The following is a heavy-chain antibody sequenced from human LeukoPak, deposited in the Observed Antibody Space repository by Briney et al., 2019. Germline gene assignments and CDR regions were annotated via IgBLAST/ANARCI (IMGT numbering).Heavy chain of an antibody. Sequence: SETLSLTCNVSGGSISSYYWSWIRQPPGKGLEWIGYIYYSGNTNYNPSLKSRVTISADTSKNQFSLKLSSVTAADTAMYYCARQRDNALSYFDYWGQGSLVTVSS. CDR2: IYYSGNT. CDR1: GGSISSYY. D-gene: IGHD1-14*01. V-gene: IGHV4-59*08. J-gene: IGHJ4*02. CDR3: ARQRDNALSYFDY.